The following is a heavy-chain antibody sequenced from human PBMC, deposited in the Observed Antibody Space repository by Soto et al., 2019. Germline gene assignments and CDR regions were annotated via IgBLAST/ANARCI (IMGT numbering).Heavy chain of an antibody. CDR2: IWYDGSNK. J-gene: IGHJ6*02. D-gene: IGHD2-15*01. V-gene: IGHV3-33*08. CDR1: GFTFNTYG. Sequence: QVQLVESGGGVVQPGGPLRLSCTTSGFTFNTYGMYWVRQAPGKGLEWVAIIWYDGSNKYYGDSVKGRFTISRDNAKNTLYLQMNSLRAEDTALYYCARGDCTGAYCYSWPFNYGVDVWGQGTTVTVSS. CDR3: ARGDCTGAYCYSWPFNYGVDV.